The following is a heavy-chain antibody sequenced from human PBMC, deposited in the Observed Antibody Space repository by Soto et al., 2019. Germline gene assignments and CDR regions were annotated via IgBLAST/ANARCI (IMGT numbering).Heavy chain of an antibody. D-gene: IGHD3-22*01. CDR2: IIPIFGTA. CDR3: ARGTYYYDSSGYYRDAFDI. Sequence: QVQLVQSGAEVQKPGSSVKVSCKASGGTFSSYAISWVRQAPGQGLEWMGGIIPIFGTANYAQKFQGRVTITADESTSTAYMELSSLRSEDTAVYYCARGTYYYDSSGYYRDAFDIWGQGTMVTVSS. CDR1: GGTFSSYA. V-gene: IGHV1-69*01. J-gene: IGHJ3*02.